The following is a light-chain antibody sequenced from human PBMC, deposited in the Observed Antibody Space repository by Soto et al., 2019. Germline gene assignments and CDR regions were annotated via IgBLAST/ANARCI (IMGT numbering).Light chain of an antibody. CDR2: TNT. J-gene: IGLJ7*01. Sequence: QSVLTQPPSASETPGQSVTMSCSGSSSNFGRHTVSWYQQLPGTAPRLLIYTNTQRPSGVPDRFSGSKSGNSASLTISGLQSDDEAFYHCAAWDDTLNGLVFGGGTQLTVL. CDR1: SSNFGRHT. CDR3: AAWDDTLNGLV. V-gene: IGLV1-44*01.